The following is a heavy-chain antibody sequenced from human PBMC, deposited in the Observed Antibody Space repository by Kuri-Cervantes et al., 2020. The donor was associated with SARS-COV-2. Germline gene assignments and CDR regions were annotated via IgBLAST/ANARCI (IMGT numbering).Heavy chain of an antibody. Sequence: ESLKLSCVGPGFTFSSFTMNWVRQAPGKGLEWVSSISGSSGYIYYTDSVKGRFTISRDNARKSLFLQMNSLRAEDTAVYYCARPRRGLEHIVGQFDYWGQGTLVTVSS. CDR3: ARPRRGLEHIVGQFDY. CDR1: GFTFSSFT. CDR2: ISGSSGYI. D-gene: IGHD2-21*01. J-gene: IGHJ4*02. V-gene: IGHV3-21*01.